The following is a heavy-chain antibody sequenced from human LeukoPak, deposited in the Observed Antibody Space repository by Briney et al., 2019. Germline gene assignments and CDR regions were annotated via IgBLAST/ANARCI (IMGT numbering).Heavy chain of an antibody. CDR2: ISYTGGT. Sequence: KPSETLSLTCTVSGGSINTYYWSWIRQPPGRRLEWIASISYTGGTRYYHSLKSRLVLSLDTSTNQLSLVMPSVTSADTPVYYCVRGGYYSALFLHTDSWGQGTLVAVSS. CDR3: VRGGYYSALFLHTDS. J-gene: IGHJ4*02. D-gene: IGHD4-11*01. CDR1: GGSINTYY. V-gene: IGHV4-59*01.